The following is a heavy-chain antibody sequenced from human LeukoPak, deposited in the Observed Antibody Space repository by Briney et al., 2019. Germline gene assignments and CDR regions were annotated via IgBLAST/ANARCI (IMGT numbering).Heavy chain of an antibody. D-gene: IGHD3-10*01. Sequence: SETLSLTCTVSGGSISSSSYYWGWLRQPPGKGLEGIGSIYYSGSTYYNPSLKSRVTISVDTTKNQFSLKLSSVTAADTAVYYCARDLGLQYYYGSGSSANEYYYYMDVWGKGTTVTISS. CDR1: GGSISSSSYY. CDR3: ARDLGLQYYYGSGSSANEYYYYMDV. CDR2: IYYSGST. J-gene: IGHJ6*03. V-gene: IGHV4-39*07.